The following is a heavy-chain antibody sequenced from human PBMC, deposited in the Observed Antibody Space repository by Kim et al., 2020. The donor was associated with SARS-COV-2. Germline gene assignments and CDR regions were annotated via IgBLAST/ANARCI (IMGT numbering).Heavy chain of an antibody. CDR2: ISYDGSNK. CDR3: ARGGIDTAMDKSYYSGMDV. D-gene: IGHD5-18*01. V-gene: IGHV3-30*04. CDR1: GFTFSSYA. J-gene: IGHJ6*02. Sequence: GGSLRLSCAASGFTFSSYAMHWVRQAPGKGLEWVAVISYDGSNKYYADSVKGRFTISRDNSKNTLYLQMNSLRAEDTAVYYCARGGIDTAMDKSYYSGMDVWGQGTTLTVSS.